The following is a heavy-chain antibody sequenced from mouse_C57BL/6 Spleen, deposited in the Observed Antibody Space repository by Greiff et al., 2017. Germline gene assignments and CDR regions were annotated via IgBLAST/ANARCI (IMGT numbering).Heavy chain of an antibody. J-gene: IGHJ4*01. CDR2: ISGGGGNT. Sequence: EVQGVESGGGLVKPGGSLKLSCAASGFTFSSYTMSWVRQTPEKRLEWVATISGGGGNTYYPDSVKGRFTISRDNAKNTLYLQMSSLRSEDTALYYCARLAVVATDYWGQGTSVTVSS. V-gene: IGHV5-9*01. CDR3: ARLAVVATDY. D-gene: IGHD1-1*01. CDR1: GFTFSSYT.